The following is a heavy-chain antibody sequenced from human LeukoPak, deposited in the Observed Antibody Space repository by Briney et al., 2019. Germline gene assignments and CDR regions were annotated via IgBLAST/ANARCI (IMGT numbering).Heavy chain of an antibody. CDR3: ARETSLAGFASGLGFNY. CDR2: IYYSGST. V-gene: IGHV4-39*07. Sequence: SETLSLTCTVYGGSISSSSYYWGWIRQPPGKGLEWIGSIYYSGSTYYNPSLKSRVTISVDTSKNQFSLKLTSVTAADTATYYCARETSLAGFASGLGFNYWGQGILVTVSS. CDR1: GGSISSSSYY. D-gene: IGHD6-19*01. J-gene: IGHJ4*02.